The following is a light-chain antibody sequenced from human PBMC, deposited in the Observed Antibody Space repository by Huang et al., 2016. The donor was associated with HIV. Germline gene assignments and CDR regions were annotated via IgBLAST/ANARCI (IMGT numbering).Light chain of an antibody. CDR2: AAS. CDR3: QQSYNTSWT. V-gene: IGKV1-39*01. J-gene: IGKJ1*01. CDR1: QNINNV. Sequence: DIQLTQSPSSLSASVGDRVTITCRASQNINNVLNWYKQTPGKTPNLLIYAASRLQSGVPSRFSGSGSGTDFTLTISGLQPVDLGTYYCQQSYNTSWTFGQGTTVEIK.